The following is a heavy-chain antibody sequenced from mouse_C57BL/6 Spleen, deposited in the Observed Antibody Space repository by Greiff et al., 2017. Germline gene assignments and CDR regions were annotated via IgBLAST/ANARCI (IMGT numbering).Heavy chain of an antibody. Sequence: EVQLQQSGPELVKPGASVKISCKASGYSFTGYYMNWVKQSPEKSLEWIGEINPSTGGTTYNQKFKAKATLTVDKSSSTAYMQLKSLTSEDSAVYYCASYYSNFFAYWGQGTLVTVSA. D-gene: IGHD2-5*01. CDR2: INPSTGGT. J-gene: IGHJ3*01. V-gene: IGHV1-42*01. CDR3: ASYYSNFFAY. CDR1: GYSFTGYY.